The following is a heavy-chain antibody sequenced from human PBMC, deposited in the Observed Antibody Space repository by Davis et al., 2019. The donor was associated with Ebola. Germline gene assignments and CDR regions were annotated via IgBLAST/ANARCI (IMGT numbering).Heavy chain of an antibody. J-gene: IGHJ4*02. CDR3: ARDHSSSHLFDY. V-gene: IGHV1-3*01. Sequence: ASVKVSCKTSGYTFTNYAIHWVRQAPGQRLEWMGWINAGNGNTKYSQKFQGRVTITRDTSASTAYMELSSLRSEDTAVYYCARDHSSSHLFDYWGQGTLVTVSS. CDR2: INAGNGNT. CDR1: GYTFTNYA. D-gene: IGHD6-13*01.